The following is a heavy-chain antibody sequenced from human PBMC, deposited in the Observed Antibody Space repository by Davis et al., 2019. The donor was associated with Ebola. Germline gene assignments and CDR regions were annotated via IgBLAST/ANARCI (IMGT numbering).Heavy chain of an antibody. V-gene: IGHV2-5*02. J-gene: IGHJ4*02. Sequence: SGPTLVKPTQTLMLTCTFSGFSLSTSGVGVGWIRQPPGKALQWLALIYWDDDKRYSPSLKSRLTITKDTSKTQVVLTMTNMDPVDTATYFCARSQTGTTFPDYWGQGTLVTVSS. CDR3: ARSQTGTTFPDY. CDR1: GFSLSTSGVG. D-gene: IGHD1-1*01. CDR2: IYWDDDK.